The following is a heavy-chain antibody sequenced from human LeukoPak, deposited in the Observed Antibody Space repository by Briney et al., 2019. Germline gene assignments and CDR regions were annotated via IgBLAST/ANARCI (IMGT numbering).Heavy chain of an antibody. D-gene: IGHD3-3*01. J-gene: IGHJ4*02. CDR1: GGSISSGDYY. CDR3: ARRITIFGVVTYYFDY. V-gene: IGHV4-30-4*01. Sequence: SQTLSLTCTVSGGSISSGDYYWSWIRQPPGKGLEWIGYIYYSGSTYYNPSLKSRVTISVDTSKNQFSLKLSSVTAADTAVYYCARRITIFGVVTYYFDYWGQGTLVTVSS. CDR2: IYYSGST.